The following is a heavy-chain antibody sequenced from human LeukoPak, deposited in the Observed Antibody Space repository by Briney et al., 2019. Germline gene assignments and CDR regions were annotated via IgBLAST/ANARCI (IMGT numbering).Heavy chain of an antibody. CDR2: ISGSGGST. Sequence: GGSLRLSCVASGFTFSNYAMSWVRQAPGKGLEWVSGISGSGGSTYYADSVKGRFTISRDHSKSTLYLQMNSLRAEDAAVYYCAKPPAAYGGYGVYLDYWGRGTLVTASS. CDR3: AKPPAAYGGYGVYLDY. D-gene: IGHD5-12*01. V-gene: IGHV3-23*01. J-gene: IGHJ4*02. CDR1: GFTFSNYA.